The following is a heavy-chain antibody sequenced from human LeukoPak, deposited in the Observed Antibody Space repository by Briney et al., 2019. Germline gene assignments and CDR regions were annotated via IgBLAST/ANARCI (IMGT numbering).Heavy chain of an antibody. V-gene: IGHV3-30-3*01. CDR3: ARDSGWHSDY. CDR1: GFTFSSYS. CDR2: ISYDGSNK. J-gene: IGHJ4*02. D-gene: IGHD6-19*01. Sequence: GESLKISCAASGFTFSSYSMHWVRQGPGKGLEWVAVISYDGSNKYYADSVKGRFTISRDNSKNTLYLQMNSLRAEDTAVYYCARDSGWHSDYWGQGTLVTVSS.